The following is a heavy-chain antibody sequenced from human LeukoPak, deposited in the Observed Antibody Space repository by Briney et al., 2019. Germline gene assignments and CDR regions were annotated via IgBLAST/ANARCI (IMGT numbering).Heavy chain of an antibody. J-gene: IGHJ4*02. CDR2: ISNTGSTM. Sequence: GGSLRLSCAASRFTFSDYYMTWIRQAPGKGLEWVSYISNTGSTMYYADSVKGRFTISRDNAKNSLYLQMNSLRAEDTAVYYCARVYRSSGSIDYWGQGTLVTVSS. D-gene: IGHD2-15*01. CDR1: RFTFSDYY. V-gene: IGHV3-11*04. CDR3: ARVYRSSGSIDY.